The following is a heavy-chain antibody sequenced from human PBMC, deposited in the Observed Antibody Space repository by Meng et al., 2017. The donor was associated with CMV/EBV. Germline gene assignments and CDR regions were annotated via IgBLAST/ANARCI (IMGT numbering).Heavy chain of an antibody. CDR1: GGPISSSSYY. V-gene: IGHV4-39*07. CDR2: IYYSGST. Sequence: GSLRLSCTVSGGPISSSSYYWGWIRQPPGKGLEWIGSIYYSGSTYYNPSLKSRVTISVDTSKNQFSLKLSSVTAADTAVYYCARDNGARPGRPYYYGMDVWGQGTTVTVSS. CDR3: ARDNGARPGRPYYYGMDV. D-gene: IGHD6-6*01. J-gene: IGHJ6*02.